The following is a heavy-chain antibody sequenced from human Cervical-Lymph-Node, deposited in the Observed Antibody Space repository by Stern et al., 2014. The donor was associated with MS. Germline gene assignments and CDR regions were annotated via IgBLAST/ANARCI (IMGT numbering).Heavy chain of an antibody. CDR2: VYSTGST. J-gene: IGHJ4*02. CDR1: GGSITSSSYY. D-gene: IGHD1-26*01. V-gene: IGHV4-39*01. Sequence: VQLVESGPGLVKPSETLSLTCTVSGGSITSSSYYWGWIRQPPGRGLEYIGTVYSTGSTFYDPSLKSRVTISADTSKNQVALQLPSGTAADTAVYYCVRPDIMGTIWNWGQGTLVTVSS. CDR3: VRPDIMGTIWN.